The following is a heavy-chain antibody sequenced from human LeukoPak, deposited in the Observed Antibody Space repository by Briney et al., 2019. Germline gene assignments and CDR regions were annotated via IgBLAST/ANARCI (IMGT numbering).Heavy chain of an antibody. V-gene: IGHV3-7*01. J-gene: IGHJ4*02. Sequence: GGSLRLSCAASGFTFSTHWMSWVRQAPGKGLEWVANIKEDGSEKYYVDSVKGRFTISRDNAKNLLYLQMNSLRAEDTAVYYCARTIRGYWGQGTLVTVSS. CDR2: IKEDGSEK. CDR3: ARTIRGY. CDR1: GFTFSTHW. D-gene: IGHD3-10*01.